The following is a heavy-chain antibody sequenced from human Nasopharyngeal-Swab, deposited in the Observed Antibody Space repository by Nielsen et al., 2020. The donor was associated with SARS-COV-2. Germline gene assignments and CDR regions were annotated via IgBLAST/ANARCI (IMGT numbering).Heavy chain of an antibody. CDR1: GYTFTGYY. CDR2: INPTSGGT. Sequence: ASVKVSCKASGYTFTGYYMHWVRQAPGQGLEWMGRINPTSGGTNYAQKFQGRVTMTRDTSISTAYMELSRLRSDDTAVYYCARDRRTSIVGATLHFDYWGQGTLVTVSS. D-gene: IGHD1-26*01. V-gene: IGHV1-2*06. CDR3: ARDRRTSIVGATLHFDY. J-gene: IGHJ4*02.